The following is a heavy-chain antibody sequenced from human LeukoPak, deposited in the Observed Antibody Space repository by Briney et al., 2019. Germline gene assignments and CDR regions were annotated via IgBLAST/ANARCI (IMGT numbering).Heavy chain of an antibody. V-gene: IGHV1-24*01. Sequence: ASVKVSCKVSGYPLSELSMHWVRQSPGKGLEWLGGFDPVVGETIYAQKFQGRVTITEDTSADTVSLEVRSLRSDDTAVYYRASNMQLVPTNYYYYMDVWGKGTTVTASS. CDR3: ASNMQLVPTNYYYYMDV. CDR2: FDPVVGET. J-gene: IGHJ6*03. CDR1: GYPLSELS. D-gene: IGHD6-6*01.